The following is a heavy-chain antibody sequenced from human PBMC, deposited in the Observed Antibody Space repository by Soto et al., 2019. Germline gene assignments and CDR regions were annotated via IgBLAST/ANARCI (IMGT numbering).Heavy chain of an antibody. D-gene: IGHD3-22*01. J-gene: IGHJ4*02. V-gene: IGHV4-39*01. Sequence: QLQLQESGPGLVKPSETLSLTCTVSGGSINGNHYYWGWIRQPPGKGLEWIGSIYYSGSTDYNPSLKSRVTISVDTSKNQFSLKLKSVTAADTAVYYCARHAQGLIVVLYYFDCWGQGTLVAVFS. CDR2: IYYSGST. CDR3: ARHAQGLIVVLYYFDC. CDR1: GGSINGNHYY.